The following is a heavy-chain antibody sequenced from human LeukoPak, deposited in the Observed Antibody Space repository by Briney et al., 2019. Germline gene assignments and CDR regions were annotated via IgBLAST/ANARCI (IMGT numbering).Heavy chain of an antibody. D-gene: IGHD3-16*01. CDR2: FYNSGRS. Sequence: PSETLSLTCIVSGGSIISNNYYWGWVRQPPGKGLEWIGYFYNSGRSTYNPSLKSRVTISADTSKNHFSLKLNSVTTADTAVYYCTRGAGWLIDYWGQGILVTVSS. J-gene: IGHJ4*02. CDR3: TRGAGWLIDY. CDR1: GGSIISNNYY. V-gene: IGHV4-61*03.